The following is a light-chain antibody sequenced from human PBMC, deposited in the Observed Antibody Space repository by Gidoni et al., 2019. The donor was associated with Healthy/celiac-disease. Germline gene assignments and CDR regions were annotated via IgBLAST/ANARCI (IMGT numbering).Light chain of an antibody. J-gene: IGLJ7*01. CDR2: ENN. CDR3: GTWDSSLSAAV. V-gene: IGLV1-51*02. CDR1: SSNIGNNY. Sequence: SFFTHPPSVSSAPGQKVTISCSGSSSNIGNNYVSWYQQLPGTAPKLLIYENNKRPSGITDRFSGSKSGTSATLGITGLQTGDEADYYCGTWDSSLSAAVFGGGTQLTVL.